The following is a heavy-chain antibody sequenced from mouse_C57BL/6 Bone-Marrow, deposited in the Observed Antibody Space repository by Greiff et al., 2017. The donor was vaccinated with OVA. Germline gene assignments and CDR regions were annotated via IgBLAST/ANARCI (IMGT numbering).Heavy chain of an antibody. Sequence: VQLQQPGAELVKPGASVKLSCKASGYTFTSYWMHWVKQRPGQGLEWIGMIHPNSGSTNYNEKFKSKATLTVDKSSSTAYMQLSSLTSEDSAVYFCARWGYVYWYFDVWGTGTTVTVSS. CDR2: IHPNSGST. CDR1: GYTFTSYW. V-gene: IGHV1-64*01. J-gene: IGHJ1*03. CDR3: ARWGYVYWYFDV. D-gene: IGHD2-2*01.